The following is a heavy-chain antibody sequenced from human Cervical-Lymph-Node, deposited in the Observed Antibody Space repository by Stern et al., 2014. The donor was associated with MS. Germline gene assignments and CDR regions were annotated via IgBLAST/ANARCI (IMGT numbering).Heavy chain of an antibody. CDR2: ISGSGGST. V-gene: IGHV3-23*04. Sequence: EVQLVESGGGLVQPGGSLRLSCAASGFTFSSYAMSWVRQAPGKGLEWVSAISGSGGSTYYADSVKGRFTISRDNSKNTLYLQMNSLRAEDTAVYYCAKDRGWPYYDILTPFDYWGQGTLVTVSS. CDR3: AKDRGWPYYDILTPFDY. CDR1: GFTFSSYA. D-gene: IGHD3-9*01. J-gene: IGHJ4*02.